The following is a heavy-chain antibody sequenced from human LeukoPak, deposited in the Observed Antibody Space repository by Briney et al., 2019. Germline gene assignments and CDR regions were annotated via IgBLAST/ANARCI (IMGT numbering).Heavy chain of an antibody. Sequence: SETLSLTCAVYGGSFSGYYWSWIRQPPGKGLEWIGEINHSGSTNYNPSLKSRVTISVDTPKNQFTLKLSSVTAADTAVYYCARGGVGTMVRGVIITDYYYYGMDVWGQGTTVTVSS. CDR2: INHSGST. V-gene: IGHV4-34*01. CDR3: ARGGVGTMVRGVIITDYYYYGMDV. D-gene: IGHD3-10*01. J-gene: IGHJ6*02. CDR1: GGSFSGYY.